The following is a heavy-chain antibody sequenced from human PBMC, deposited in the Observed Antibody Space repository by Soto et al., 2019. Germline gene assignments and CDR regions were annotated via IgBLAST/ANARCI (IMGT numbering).Heavy chain of an antibody. D-gene: IGHD3-22*01. CDR3: ARQFDYETSGYYYAY. CDR2: IVPLFGTA. CDR1: GGTLNRYA. J-gene: IGHJ4*02. V-gene: IGHV1-69*01. Sequence: SVKVSCQAAGGTLNRYAIDWGREVPGQGLEWMGGIVPLFGTANYAQKFQGRVTITADEATNTAYMELRSLRSEDTAVYYCARQFDYETSGYYYAYWGQGTMVTVSS.